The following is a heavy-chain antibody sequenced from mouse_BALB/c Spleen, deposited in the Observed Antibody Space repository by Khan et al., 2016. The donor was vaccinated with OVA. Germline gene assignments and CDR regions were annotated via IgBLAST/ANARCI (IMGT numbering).Heavy chain of an antibody. CDR1: GYTFTAYD. D-gene: IGHD2-1*01. CDR2: IYPGGGAT. J-gene: IGHJ4*01. Sequence: QVQLQQAGPELVKPGALVKISCKASGYTFTAYDINWVKQRPGQGLEWIGWIYPGGGATRYNENLKGKATLTADKSSHTAYMQLSSLTSEDPAVYFCAREGLWGVGKDYWGQGTSVSVSS. CDR3: AREGLWGVGKDY. V-gene: IGHV1S56*01.